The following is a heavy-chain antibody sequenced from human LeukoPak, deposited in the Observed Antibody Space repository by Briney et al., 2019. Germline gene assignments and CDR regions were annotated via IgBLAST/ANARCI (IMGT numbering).Heavy chain of an antibody. CDR3: ARPRADSGGKYYFDY. CDR1: GFTFSNYA. J-gene: IGHJ4*02. CDR2: ISYDGGSI. D-gene: IGHD2-15*01. Sequence: GGSLRLSCAASGFTFSNYAMSWVRQAPGKGLEWVAVISYDGGSIVYANSVKGRFTISRDNSKNTLYLQMNSLRAEDTAVYHCARPRADSGGKYYFDYWGQGTLVTVSS. V-gene: IGHV3-30-3*01.